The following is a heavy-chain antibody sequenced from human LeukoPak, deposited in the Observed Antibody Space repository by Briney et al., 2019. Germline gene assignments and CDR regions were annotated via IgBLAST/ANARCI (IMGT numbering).Heavy chain of an antibody. J-gene: IGHJ3*02. D-gene: IGHD1-26*01. CDR3: AKDGGSGSYFAFDI. V-gene: IGHV3-30*02. CDR2: IRYDGSKS. Sequence: PGGSLRLSXAASGFTFSDYYMSWIRQPPGKGLEWLAFIRYDGSKSYFADSVKGRFALSRDNSKNTLYLQMSSLRPEDTAVYFCAKDGGSGSYFAFDIWGQGTMVTVSS. CDR1: GFTFSDYY.